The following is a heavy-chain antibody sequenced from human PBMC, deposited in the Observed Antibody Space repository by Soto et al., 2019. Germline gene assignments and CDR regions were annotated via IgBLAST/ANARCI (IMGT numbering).Heavy chain of an antibody. Sequence: QVQLQQWGAGLLKPSETLSLTCAVYGGSFSGYYWSWIRQPPGKGLEWIGEINHSGSTNYNPSLKSRVTLSVDTSKNQFSLKLSSVTAADTAVYYCARRSTMTPPGYWGQGTLVTVSS. CDR3: ARRSTMTPPGY. J-gene: IGHJ4*02. CDR2: INHSGST. CDR1: GGSFSGYY. V-gene: IGHV4-34*01. D-gene: IGHD3-22*01.